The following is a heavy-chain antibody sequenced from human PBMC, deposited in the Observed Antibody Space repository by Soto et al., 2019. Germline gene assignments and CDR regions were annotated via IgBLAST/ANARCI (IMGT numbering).Heavy chain of an antibody. CDR1: GGSVSSNTAA. CDR3: ARGVAGSGFDL. J-gene: IGHJ4*02. V-gene: IGHV6-1*01. CDR2: TYYRSNWRH. D-gene: IGHD6-19*01. Sequence: SQTLSLTCAISGGSVSSNTAAWNWIRLSPSRGLEWLGRTYYRSNWRHDYAVSVKSRITVNPDTSKNHFSLQLNPVTPDDTAVYYCARGVAGSGFDLWGQGTLVTVSS.